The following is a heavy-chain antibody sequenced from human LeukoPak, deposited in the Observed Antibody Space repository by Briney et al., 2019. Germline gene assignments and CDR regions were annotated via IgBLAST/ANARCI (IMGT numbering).Heavy chain of an antibody. CDR2: IYSGGST. D-gene: IGHD5-12*01. CDR1: GFTVSSNY. V-gene: IGHV3-53*01. CDR3: ARDNAGYDS. Sequence: PGGSLRLSCAASGFTVSSNYMSWVRQAPGKGLEWVSVIYSGGSTYYADSVKGRFTVSRDNAKNSLYLRMNSLRAEDTAVYYCARDNAGYDSWGQGTLVTVSS. J-gene: IGHJ5*02.